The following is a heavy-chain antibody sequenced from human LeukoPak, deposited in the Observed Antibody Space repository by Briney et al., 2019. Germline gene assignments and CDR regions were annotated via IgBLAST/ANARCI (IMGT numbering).Heavy chain of an antibody. D-gene: IGHD3-22*01. J-gene: IGHJ3*02. V-gene: IGHV4-4*08. CDR2: SSNIEGT. CDR3: ARSSSGYHDAFDI. Sequence: SETLSLTCTVSGVSISIFYWTWIRQPPGKGLEWIGYSSNIEGTYYNPSLKSRVTISLDTSKNQFSLRLNSVTAADTAVYYCARSSSGYHDAFDIWGQGTVVTVSS. CDR1: GVSISIFY.